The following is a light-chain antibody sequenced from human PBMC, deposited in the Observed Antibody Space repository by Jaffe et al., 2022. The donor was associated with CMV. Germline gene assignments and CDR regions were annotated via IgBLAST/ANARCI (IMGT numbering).Light chain of an antibody. CDR3: QQSYSTPWM. CDR2: DAS. CDR1: QNIRGY. Sequence: DIQMTQSPSSLSASVGDRVTVTCRASQNIRGYLHWYQHKSGQAPKLLIYDASRLQSGVPSRFSGSESGSGSESGTEFTLTISSLQPEDFATYYCQQSYSTPWMFGPGTKVDLK. V-gene: IGKV1-39*01. J-gene: IGKJ1*01.